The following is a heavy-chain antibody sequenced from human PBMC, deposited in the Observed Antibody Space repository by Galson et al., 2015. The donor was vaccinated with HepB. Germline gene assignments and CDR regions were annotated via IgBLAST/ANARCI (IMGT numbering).Heavy chain of an antibody. CDR3: AADMWANSKNWFDP. CDR1: GYTFTDYY. D-gene: IGHD1-26*01. V-gene: IGHV1-69-2*01. J-gene: IGHJ5*02. Sequence: VKVSCKVSGYTFTDYYIHWVQQAPGKGLESMGLVYPDYGETPYAEKFQGRVTITADTSPDTAYMELSSLRSEDTALYYCAADMWANSKNWFDPWGQGTLVTVSS. CDR2: VYPDYGET.